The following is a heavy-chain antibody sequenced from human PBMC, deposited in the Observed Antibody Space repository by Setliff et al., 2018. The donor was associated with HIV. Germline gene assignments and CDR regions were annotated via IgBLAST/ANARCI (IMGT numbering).Heavy chain of an antibody. CDR3: ARGGFYSSDYYLLDY. CDR2: IYYSGST. Sequence: SETLSLTCTVSGGSISSYYWSWIRQPPGKGLEWIGYIYYSGSTNYNPSLKSRVTISVDTSKNQFSLKLDSVTAADTAVYYCARGGFYSSDYYLLDYWGQGTLVTVSS. CDR1: GGSISSYY. D-gene: IGHD6-19*01. J-gene: IGHJ4*02. V-gene: IGHV4-59*01.